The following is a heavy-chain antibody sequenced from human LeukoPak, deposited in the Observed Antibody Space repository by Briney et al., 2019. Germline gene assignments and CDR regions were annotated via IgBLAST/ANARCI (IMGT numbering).Heavy chain of an antibody. Sequence: ASVKVSCKASGYTFTGYYMHWVRQAPGQGLEWMGRINPNSGGTNYAQKFQGRVTMTRDTSISTAYMELSRLRSDDTAVSYCARGTRSSGSDFDYWGQGTLVTVSS. J-gene: IGHJ4*02. CDR3: ARGTRSSGSDFDY. V-gene: IGHV1-2*06. CDR1: GYTFTGYY. CDR2: INPNSGGT. D-gene: IGHD3-22*01.